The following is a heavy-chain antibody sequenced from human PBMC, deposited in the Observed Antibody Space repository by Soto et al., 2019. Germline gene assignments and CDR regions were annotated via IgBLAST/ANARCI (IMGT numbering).Heavy chain of an antibody. CDR1: GGSITSTIDY. CDR2: INYDGST. CDR3: ARTGSASWRNWFDS. V-gene: IGHV4-39*01. Sequence: PSETLSLTCSVSGGSITSTIDYWGWIRQSPGKGLEWIGNINYDGSTFYNPSLKLRVTFSVETPKRPFSLRVSSVTAADTAVYYCARTGSASWRNWFDSWGQGTLVTVSS. J-gene: IGHJ5*01. D-gene: IGHD2-2*01.